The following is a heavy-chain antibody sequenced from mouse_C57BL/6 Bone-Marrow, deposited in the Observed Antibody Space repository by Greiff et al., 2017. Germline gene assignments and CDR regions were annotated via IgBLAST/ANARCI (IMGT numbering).Heavy chain of an antibody. CDR3: ATRGAAEYFDF. J-gene: IGHJ1*03. CDR1: GFTFSSYT. CDR2: FSGGGGNT. D-gene: IGHD6-1*01. V-gene: IGHV5-9*01. Sequence: EVMLVESGGGLVKPGGSLKLSCAASGFTFSSYTMSWVRQTPEKRLEWVVTFSGGGGNTYYTDSVKGRFTISRDNSKNTLYLQMSSLRSEDTSLYYCATRGAAEYFDFWGTGPTIPVSA.